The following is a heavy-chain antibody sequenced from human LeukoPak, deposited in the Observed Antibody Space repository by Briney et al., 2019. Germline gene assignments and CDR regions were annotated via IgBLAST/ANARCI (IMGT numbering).Heavy chain of an antibody. Sequence: GGSLRLSCTASGFTFDDYGMSWVRQAPGKGLEGVSGINWNGGSTGYADSVKGRFTISRDSAKNSLYLQMNTVRGEDRGVYYCAREGQLVRTGVGYYYYYMDVWGKGTTVTVSS. CDR1: GFTFDDYG. CDR3: AREGQLVRTGVGYYYYYMDV. D-gene: IGHD6-6*01. CDR2: INWNGGST. V-gene: IGHV3-20*04. J-gene: IGHJ6*03.